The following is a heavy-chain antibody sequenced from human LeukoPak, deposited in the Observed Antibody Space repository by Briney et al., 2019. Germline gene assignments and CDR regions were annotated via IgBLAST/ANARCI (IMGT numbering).Heavy chain of an antibody. CDR1: GFTFDDYG. CDR2: INWNGGST. V-gene: IGHV3-20*04. CDR3: ARVRYYDSSGYYNPDFDY. J-gene: IGHJ4*02. D-gene: IGHD3-22*01. Sequence: GGSLRLSCAASGFTFDDYGMSWVRQAPGKGLEWVSGINWNGGSTGYADSVKGRFTISRDNAKNSLYLQMNSLRAEDTALYYCARVRYYDSSGYYNPDFDYWGQGTLVTVSS.